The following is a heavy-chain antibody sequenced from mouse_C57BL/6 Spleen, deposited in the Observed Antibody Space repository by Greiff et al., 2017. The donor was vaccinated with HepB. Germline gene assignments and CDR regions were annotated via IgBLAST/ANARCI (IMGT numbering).Heavy chain of an antibody. CDR2: ISYDGSN. Sequence: EVQLQESGPGLVKPSQSLSLTCSVTGYSITSGYYWNWIRQFPGNKLEWMGYISYDGSNNYNPSLKNRISITRDTSKNQFFLKLNSVTTEDTATYYCARDYGSSYGVYAYWGQGTLVTVSA. J-gene: IGHJ3*01. V-gene: IGHV3-6*01. CDR1: GYSITSGYY. CDR3: ARDYGSSYGVYAY. D-gene: IGHD1-1*01.